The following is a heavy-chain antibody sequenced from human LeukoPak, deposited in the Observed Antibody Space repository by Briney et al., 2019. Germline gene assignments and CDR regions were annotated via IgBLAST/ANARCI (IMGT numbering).Heavy chain of an antibody. Sequence: GRSLRLSCAASGFTFSSYTLHWVRQAPGKGLEWVAVISFAGSNKYYADSVKGRFTISRDNSKNTLYLQMNSLRAEDTAVYYCARDRVAYYDILTGGWGMDVWGKGTTVTVSS. CDR1: GFTFSSYT. CDR2: ISFAGSNK. CDR3: ARDRVAYYDILTGGWGMDV. D-gene: IGHD3-9*01. J-gene: IGHJ6*04. V-gene: IGHV3-30-3*01.